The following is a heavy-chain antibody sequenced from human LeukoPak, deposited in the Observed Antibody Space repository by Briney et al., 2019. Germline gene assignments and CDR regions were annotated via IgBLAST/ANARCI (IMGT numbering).Heavy chain of an antibody. D-gene: IGHD1-26*01. Sequence: GGSLRLSCAASGFTFSNYNMNWVRQAPGKGLEWVSFISSSRSTIYYADSVKGRFTISRDNSKNTLYLQMNSLRAEDTAVYYCAKLAPPPKDSGSYATYFDYWGQGTLVTVPS. J-gene: IGHJ4*02. CDR3: AKLAPPPKDSGSYATYFDY. CDR1: GFTFSNYN. V-gene: IGHV3-48*01. CDR2: ISSSRSTI.